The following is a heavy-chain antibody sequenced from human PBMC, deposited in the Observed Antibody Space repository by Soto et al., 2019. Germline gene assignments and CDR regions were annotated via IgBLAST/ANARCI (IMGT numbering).Heavy chain of an antibody. CDR3: ARSVEGHFDY. J-gene: IGHJ4*02. V-gene: IGHV3-48*02. CDR1: GFPFSIYS. D-gene: IGHD6-19*01. CDR2: ITSDTNTI. Sequence: EVQLVESGGGLVQPGGSLRLSCAASGFPFSIYSMNWVRQAPGKGLDWSSYITSDTNTIKYADSVKGRFTISRDNAKNLVYLQMNCRRDEDTAVYFCARSVEGHFDYWGQGTVVTVSS.